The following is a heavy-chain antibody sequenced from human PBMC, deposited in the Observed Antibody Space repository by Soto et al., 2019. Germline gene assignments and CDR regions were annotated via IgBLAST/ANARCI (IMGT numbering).Heavy chain of an antibody. Sequence: SETLSLTCSVSGGSISNNYWTWIRQPAGKGLEWIGRIYSNGRTNFNPSLKSRISMSIDTSKNQFSLKLTSVTAADTAVYYWARSYRDSYEHWGQGTLVTVSS. CDR2: IYSNGRT. D-gene: IGHD4-17*01. J-gene: IGHJ1*01. V-gene: IGHV4-4*07. CDR3: ARSYRDSYEH. CDR1: GGSISNNY.